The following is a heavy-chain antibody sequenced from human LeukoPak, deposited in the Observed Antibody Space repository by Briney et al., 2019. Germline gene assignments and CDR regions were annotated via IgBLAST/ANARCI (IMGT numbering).Heavy chain of an antibody. V-gene: IGHV4-34*01. D-gene: IGHD3-10*01. CDR3: ARAPPRVLVPSYRYFDY. Sequence: PSETLSLTCAVYGGSFSGYYWSWIRQPPGKGLEWIGEINHSGSTNYNPSLKSRVTISVDTSKNQFSLKLSSVTAADTAVYYCARAPPRVLVPSYRYFDYWGQGTLDTVSS. CDR2: INHSGST. CDR1: GGSFSGYY. J-gene: IGHJ4*02.